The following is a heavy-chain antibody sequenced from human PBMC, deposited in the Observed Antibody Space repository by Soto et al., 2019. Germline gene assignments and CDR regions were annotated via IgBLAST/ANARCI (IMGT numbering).Heavy chain of an antibody. Sequence: QVDLVQSGPEVKKPGASVKVSCKTSGYTFTSYGISWVGHTPGQGLEWMEWISTYKGNTNYADKYHGIITTTTDTTTSTADVELSSLRSDDTAVYSCATRSPAFDYWAQGTLVNVPS. CDR1: GYTFTSYG. V-gene: IGHV1-18*01. CDR2: ISTYKGNT. D-gene: IGHD3-16*02. CDR3: ATRSPAFDY. J-gene: IGHJ4*02.